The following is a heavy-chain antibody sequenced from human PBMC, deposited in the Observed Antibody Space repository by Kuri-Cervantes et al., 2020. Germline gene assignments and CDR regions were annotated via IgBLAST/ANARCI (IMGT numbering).Heavy chain of an antibody. CDR3: ARGQYYDFWSGYYSNYYMDV. J-gene: IGHJ6*03. CDR1: GGSISNYY. D-gene: IGHD3-3*01. V-gene: IGHV4-59*12. Sequence: SETLSLTCTVSGGSISNYYWSWIRQPPGKGLEWIGYISYSGSTNYNPSLKSQVTISVDTSKNQFSLKLSSVTAADTAVYYCARGQYYDFWSGYYSNYYMDVWGKGTTVTVSS. CDR2: ISYSGST.